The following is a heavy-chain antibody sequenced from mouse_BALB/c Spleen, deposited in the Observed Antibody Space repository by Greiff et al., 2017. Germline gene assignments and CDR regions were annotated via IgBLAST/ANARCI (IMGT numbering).Heavy chain of an antibody. CDR1: GYTFTSYW. CDR2: INPSNGRT. CDR3: ARGGVYYGSTTDWSDY. J-gene: IGHJ2*01. V-gene: IGHV1S81*02. Sequence: LQPGAELVKPGASVKLSCKASGYTFTSYWMHWVKQRPGQGLEWIGEINPSNGRTNYNEKFKSKATLTVDKSSSTAYMQLSSLTSEDSAVYYCARGGVYYGSTTDWSDYWGQGTTLTVSS. D-gene: IGHD1-1*01.